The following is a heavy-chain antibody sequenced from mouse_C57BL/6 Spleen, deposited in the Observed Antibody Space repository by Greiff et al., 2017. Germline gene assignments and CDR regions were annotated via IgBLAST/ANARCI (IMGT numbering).Heavy chain of an antibody. CDR3: ARDAMDY. CDR2: IDPSDSET. V-gene: IGHV1-52*01. J-gene: IGHJ4*01. CDR1: GYTFTSYW. Sequence: QVQLQQPGAELVRLGSSVKLSCKASGYTFTSYWMHWVRQRPIQGLEWSGNIDPSDSETHYNQKFKDKATLTVDKSSSTTYMQLSSLTSEDSAVYYYARDAMDYWGQGTSVTVSS.